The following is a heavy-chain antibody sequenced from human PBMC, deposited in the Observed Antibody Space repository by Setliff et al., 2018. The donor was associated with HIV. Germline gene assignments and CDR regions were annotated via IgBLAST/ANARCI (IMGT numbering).Heavy chain of an antibody. CDR1: GGSISSTNW. V-gene: IGHV4-4*02. D-gene: IGHD3-10*01. Sequence: NPSETLSLTCAVSGGSISSTNWWNWVRQPPGKGLGWIGEIYHSGDTNYNPSLKSRVTIPVDKSKNQFSLKLTSVTAADTAVYYCARVAAGTYGKGDWFDPWGQGTQVTVSS. CDR2: IYHSGDT. J-gene: IGHJ5*02. CDR3: ARVAAGTYGKGDWFDP.